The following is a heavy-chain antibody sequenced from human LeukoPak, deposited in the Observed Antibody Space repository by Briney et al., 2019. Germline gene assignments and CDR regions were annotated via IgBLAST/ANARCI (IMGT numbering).Heavy chain of an antibody. CDR3: ARSRPREFQAYGQDRKYRRPATDAFDI. CDR2: ISSSGSTI. Sequence: GGSLRLSCAASGFTFSSYEMNWVRQAPGKGLEWVSYISSSGSTIYYADSVKGRFTISRDNAKNSLYLQMNSLRAEDTAVYYCARSRPREFQAYGQDRKYRRPATDAFDIWGQGTMVTVSS. D-gene: IGHD2-8*01. V-gene: IGHV3-48*03. J-gene: IGHJ3*02. CDR1: GFTFSSYE.